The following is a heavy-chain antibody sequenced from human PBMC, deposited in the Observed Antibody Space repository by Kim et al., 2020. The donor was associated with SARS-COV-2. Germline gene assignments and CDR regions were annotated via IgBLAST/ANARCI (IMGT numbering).Heavy chain of an antibody. Sequence: SETLSLTCNVSAGSVRSGTSYWAWIRQPPGKGLEWLGYIFYTGTTNYNPSLKNRVVISVDTSQNRFSLKLNYVTAADTATYYCVHYFYYYGLDVWGQGTT. J-gene: IGHJ6*02. CDR1: AGSVRSGTSY. V-gene: IGHV4-61*01. CDR3: VHYFYYYGLDV. CDR2: IFYTGTT.